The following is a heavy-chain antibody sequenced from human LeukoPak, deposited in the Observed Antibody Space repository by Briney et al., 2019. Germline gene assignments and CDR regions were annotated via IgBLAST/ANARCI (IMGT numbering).Heavy chain of an antibody. CDR3: AKDTSRLVPHFPDY. V-gene: IGHV3-23*01. CDR2: ISGSGGST. J-gene: IGHJ4*02. CDR1: GFTFSSYA. D-gene: IGHD6-19*01. Sequence: GGSLRLSCAASGFTFSSYAMSWVRQAPGKGLEWVSAISGSGGSTYCADSVKGRFTISRDNSKNTLYLQMNSLRAEDTAVYYCAKDTSRLVPHFPDYWGQGTLVTVSS.